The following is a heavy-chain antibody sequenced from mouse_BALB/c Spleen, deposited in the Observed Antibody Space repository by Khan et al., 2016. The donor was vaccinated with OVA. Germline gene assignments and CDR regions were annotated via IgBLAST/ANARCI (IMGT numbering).Heavy chain of an antibody. Sequence: QVRLQQSGAELAKPGASVKMSRKASGYTFTTYWMHWVKQRPGQGLEWIGYINPTSGYTDYNEKFKDRATLSADKSSSTAYMQLSSLTSEDSAVYYCTRDRIDYWGQGTTLTVSS. CDR2: INPTSGYT. CDR1: GYTFTTYW. J-gene: IGHJ2*01. CDR3: TRDRIDY. V-gene: IGHV1-7*01.